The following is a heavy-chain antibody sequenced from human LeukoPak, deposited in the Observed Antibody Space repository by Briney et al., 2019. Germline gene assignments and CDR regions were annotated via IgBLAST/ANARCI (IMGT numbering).Heavy chain of an antibody. J-gene: IGHJ6*02. CDR2: IYTSGST. V-gene: IGHV4-61*02. Sequence: SETLSLTCTVSGGSISSGGYYWSWIRQPAGKGLEWIGRIYTSGSTNYNPSLKSRVTMSVDTSKNQFSLKLSSVTAADTAVYYCARVGYCSSTSCYHHYYYGMDVWGQGTTVTVSS. CDR1: GGSISSGGYY. D-gene: IGHD2-2*01. CDR3: ARVGYCSSTSCYHHYYYGMDV.